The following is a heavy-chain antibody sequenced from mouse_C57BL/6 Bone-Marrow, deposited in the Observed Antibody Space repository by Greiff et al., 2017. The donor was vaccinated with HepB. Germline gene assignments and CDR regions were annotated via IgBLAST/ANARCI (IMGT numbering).Heavy chain of an antibody. J-gene: IGHJ1*03. CDR3: ARWITRVVAPPYWNFDV. CDR2: IHPNSGST. Sequence: VQLQQPGAELVKPGASVKLSCKASGYTFTSYWMHWVKQRPGQGLEWIGMIHPNSGSTNYNEKFKSKATLTVDKSSSTAYMQLSSLTSEDSAVYYCARWITRVVAPPYWNFDVGGTGTTVTVS. V-gene: IGHV1-64*01. D-gene: IGHD1-1*02. CDR1: GYTFTSYW.